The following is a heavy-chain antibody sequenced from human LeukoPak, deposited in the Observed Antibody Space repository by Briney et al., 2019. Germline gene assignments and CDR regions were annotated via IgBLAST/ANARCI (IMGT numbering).Heavy chain of an antibody. J-gene: IGHJ5*02. CDR2: IYYSGST. Sequence: PSESLSLTCTLSGGSISSRSYDWGWIRQPPGKGLEWIVRIYYSGSTYYNPSLKRRVTISVDPSKNQFSLKLRSVTAADTAVYYCARQYDYDDSSGYYYGGAPGRTRKGRWFDPWGQGTLVTVSS. D-gene: IGHD3-22*01. V-gene: IGHV4-39*01. CDR1: GGSISSRSYD. CDR3: ARQYDYDDSSGYYYGGAPGRTRKGRWFDP.